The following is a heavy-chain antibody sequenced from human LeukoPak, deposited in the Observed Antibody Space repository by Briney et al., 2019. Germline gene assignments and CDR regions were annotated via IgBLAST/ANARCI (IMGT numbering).Heavy chain of an antibody. V-gene: IGHV4-59*01. D-gene: IGHD3-10*01. Sequence: SETLSLTCTVSGGSISSFHWSWIRQPPGKGLEWIGYIYYSGSTNYNPSLKSRVTISVDTSKNQFSLKLSSVTAADTAVYYCARGAVITMVRGPRGYYYYMDVWGKGTTVTVSS. CDR3: ARGAVITMVRGPRGYYYYMDV. CDR2: IYYSGST. CDR1: GGSISSFH. J-gene: IGHJ6*03.